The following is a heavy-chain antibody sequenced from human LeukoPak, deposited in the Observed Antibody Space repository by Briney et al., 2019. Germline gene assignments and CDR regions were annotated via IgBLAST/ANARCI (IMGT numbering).Heavy chain of an antibody. V-gene: IGHV3-23*01. CDR2: ISGSGGST. Sequence: PGGSLRLSCAASGFTFSSYAMSWVRQAPGKGLEWVSAISGSGGSTYYADSVKVRFTISRDNSKNTLYLQMNSLRAEDTAVYYCAKDLPYYYGSGSSFDYWGQGTLVTVSS. CDR1: GFTFSSYA. J-gene: IGHJ4*02. D-gene: IGHD3-10*01. CDR3: AKDLPYYYGSGSSFDY.